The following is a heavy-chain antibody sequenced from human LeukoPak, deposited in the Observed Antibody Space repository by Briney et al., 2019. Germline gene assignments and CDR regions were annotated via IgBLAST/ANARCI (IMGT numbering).Heavy chain of an antibody. V-gene: IGHV3-7*04. J-gene: IGHJ4*02. CDR1: GFTFSNYW. Sequence: PGGSLRLSCEASGFTFSNYWMSWVRHAPGKGLEWVANINQDGSEKYFVDSVKGRFTISRDNAKNSLYLQMNSLRAEDTAVYYCARAYYYDSRNYYNPTSSFDYWGQGTLVTVAS. CDR3: ARAYYYDSRNYYNPTSSFDY. CDR2: INQDGSEK. D-gene: IGHD3-10*01.